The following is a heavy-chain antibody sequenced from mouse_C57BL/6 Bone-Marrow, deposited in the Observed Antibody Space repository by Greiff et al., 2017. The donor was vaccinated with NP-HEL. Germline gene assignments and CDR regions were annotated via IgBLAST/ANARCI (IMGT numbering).Heavy chain of an antibody. CDR3: AGCGYDYLDY. J-gene: IGHJ2*01. Sequence: VQLQQPGAELVRPGSSVKLSCKASGYTFTSYWMDWVKQRPGQGLEWIGNIYPSDSETHYNQKFKDKATLTVDKSSSTAYMQLSSLTSEDSAVYYCAGCGYDYLDYWGQGTTLTVSS. CDR2: IYPSDSET. CDR1: GYTFTSYW. D-gene: IGHD2-3*01. V-gene: IGHV1-61*01.